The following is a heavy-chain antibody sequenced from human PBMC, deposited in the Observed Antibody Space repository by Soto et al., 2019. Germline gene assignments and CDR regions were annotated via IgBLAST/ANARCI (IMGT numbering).Heavy chain of an antibody. CDR1: GGSFSGYY. V-gene: IGHV4-34*01. CDR3: ARIPLFYGSGSYYNLDY. J-gene: IGHJ4*02. D-gene: IGHD3-10*01. Sequence: SETLSLTCAVYGGSFSGYYWSWIRQPPGKGLEWIGEINHSGSTNYNPSLKSRVTISVDTSKNQFSLKLSSVTAADTAVYYCARIPLFYGSGSYYNLDYWGQGTLVTVSS. CDR2: INHSGST.